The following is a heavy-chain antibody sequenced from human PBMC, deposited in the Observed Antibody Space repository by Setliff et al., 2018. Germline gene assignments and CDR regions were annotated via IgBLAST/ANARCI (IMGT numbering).Heavy chain of an antibody. D-gene: IGHD6-19*01. CDR2: ISVYNGNT. CDR3: ATRGYSSGWYYFDY. Sequence: GASVKVSCKASGYTFTSYGFSWVRQAPGQGLEWMGWISVYNGNTNYAQKLQGRVTMTEDTSTDTAYMELSSLRSEDAAVYYCATRGYSSGWYYFDYWGQGTLVTVSS. V-gene: IGHV1-18*01. J-gene: IGHJ4*02. CDR1: GYTFTSYG.